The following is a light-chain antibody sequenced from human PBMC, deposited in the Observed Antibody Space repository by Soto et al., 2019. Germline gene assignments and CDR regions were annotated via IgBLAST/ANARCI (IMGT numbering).Light chain of an antibody. CDR2: DSD. CDR1: SSNIGSNS. V-gene: IGLV1-51*01. Sequence: QSVLTQPPSVSAAPRQKVSISCSGSSSNIGSNSVSWYQQLPGTAPKLLIYDSDKWPSGIPDRFSGSKSGTSATLGITGLQTGDEADYYCGTWETNLSAGWVFGGGTKLTVL. CDR3: GTWETNLSAGWV. J-gene: IGLJ3*02.